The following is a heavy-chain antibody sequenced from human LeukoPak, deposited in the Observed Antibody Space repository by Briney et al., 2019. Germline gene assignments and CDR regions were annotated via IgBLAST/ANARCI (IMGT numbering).Heavy chain of an antibody. Sequence: ASETLSLTCAVYRGSFSGYYWTWIRQSPGKGLEWVGEINHSGTTNYNPSPKSRVTISIDPSKNQFSLKLSSVTAADTAVYYCARGPTIDYDILTGYYYFDYWGQGTLVTVSS. D-gene: IGHD3-9*01. CDR2: INHSGTT. V-gene: IGHV4-34*01. CDR3: ARGPTIDYDILTGYYYFDY. CDR1: RGSFSGYY. J-gene: IGHJ4*02.